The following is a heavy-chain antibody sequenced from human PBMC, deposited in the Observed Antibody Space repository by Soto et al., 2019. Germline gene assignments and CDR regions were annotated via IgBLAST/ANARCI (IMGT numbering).Heavy chain of an antibody. CDR2: ISGSGGTT. J-gene: IGHJ4*02. CDR1: GFTFSSYA. CDR3: AKGGRGKYSYYFDY. V-gene: IGHV3-23*01. Sequence: EVQLLESGGGLVQPGGSLRLSCAASGFTFSSYAMNWVRQAPGKGLEWVSAISGSGGTTYYADSVKGRFTISRDNSKNTQYLQMNSLRAEDTAVYYCAKGGRGKYSYYFDYWGQGTLVTVSS. D-gene: IGHD2-15*01.